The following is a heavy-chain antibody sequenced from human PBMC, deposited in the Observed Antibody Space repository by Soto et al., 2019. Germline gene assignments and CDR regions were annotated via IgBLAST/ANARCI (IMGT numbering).Heavy chain of an antibody. V-gene: IGHV3-23*01. CDR3: AKGKYQLLRSYYYYMDV. D-gene: IGHD2-2*01. Sequence: EVQLLESGGGLVQPGGSLRLSCAASGFTFSSYAMSWVRQAPGKGLEWVSAISGSGGSTYYADFVKGRFTISRDNSKNTLYLKMNSLRAEDTAVYYCAKGKYQLLRSYYYYMDVWGKGTTVTVSS. CDR2: ISGSGGST. CDR1: GFTFSSYA. J-gene: IGHJ6*03.